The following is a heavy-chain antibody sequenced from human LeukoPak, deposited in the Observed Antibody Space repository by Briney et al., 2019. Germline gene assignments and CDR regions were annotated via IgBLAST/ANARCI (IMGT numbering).Heavy chain of an antibody. V-gene: IGHV4-39*07. D-gene: IGHD6-19*01. CDR2: IYYSGRA. CDR3: ARDYGGWYYFDY. CDR1: GGSISSNSYY. Sequence: ASETLSLTCTVSGGSISSNSYYWGWIRQPPGKGLEWIGSIYYSGRAYYNPSLKSRVTISVDTSKNQFSLELSSVTAADTALYYCARDYGGWYYFDYWGQGTLVTVSS. J-gene: IGHJ4*02.